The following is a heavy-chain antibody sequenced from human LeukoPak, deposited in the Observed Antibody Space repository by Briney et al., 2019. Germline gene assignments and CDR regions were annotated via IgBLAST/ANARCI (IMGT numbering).Heavy chain of an antibody. J-gene: IGHJ3*02. CDR2: ISSSSSYI. V-gene: IGHV3-21*01. Sequence: GRSLRLSCAASGFTFSSYSMNWVRQAPGKGREWGSSISSSSSYIYYADSVKVRFTISRANATNSLYLQMNSLRAEDTAVYYCARDQVVGATTRAFDIWGQGTMVTVSS. CDR1: GFTFSSYS. D-gene: IGHD1-26*01. CDR3: ARDQVVGATTRAFDI.